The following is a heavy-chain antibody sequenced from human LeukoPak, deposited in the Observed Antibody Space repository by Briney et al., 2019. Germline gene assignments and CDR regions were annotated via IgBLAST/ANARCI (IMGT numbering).Heavy chain of an antibody. D-gene: IGHD1-14*01. Sequence: GGSLRLSCATSGFTFSNYWMAWVRQAPGKGLEWVANIKQDGSEKYYVDSVKGRFTLSRDNAKNSLYLQMNSLRIEDTAVYYCATQRSGIFDYWGQGTLVTVSS. CDR2: IKQDGSEK. CDR1: GFTFSNYW. CDR3: ATQRSGIFDY. J-gene: IGHJ4*02. V-gene: IGHV3-7*01.